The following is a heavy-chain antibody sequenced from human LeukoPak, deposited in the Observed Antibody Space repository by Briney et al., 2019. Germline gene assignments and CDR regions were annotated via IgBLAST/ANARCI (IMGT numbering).Heavy chain of an antibody. CDR3: ARVARFQDYGDHGVFDY. CDR2: IIPILGIA. Sequence: ASVKVSCKASGGTFSSYAISWVRQAPGQGLEWMGRIIPILGIANYAQKFQGRVTITADKSTSTAYMELSSLRSEDTAVYYCARVARFQDYGDHGVFDYWGQGTLVTVSS. J-gene: IGHJ4*02. CDR1: GGTFSSYA. V-gene: IGHV1-69*04. D-gene: IGHD4-17*01.